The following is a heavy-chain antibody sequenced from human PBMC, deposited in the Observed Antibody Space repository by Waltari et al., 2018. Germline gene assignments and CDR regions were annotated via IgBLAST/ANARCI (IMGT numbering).Heavy chain of an antibody. Sequence: EVQLVESGGGLVQPGRSLRLSCAASGFTFDDYAMHWVRQAPGKGLEWVSGISWNRCSIGYADSVKGRFTIARDNAKNSLYLQMNSLRAEDTALYYCAKGPAVAGTRYDYWGQGTLVTVSS. CDR1: GFTFDDYA. CDR2: ISWNRCSI. D-gene: IGHD6-19*01. J-gene: IGHJ4*02. V-gene: IGHV3-9*01. CDR3: AKGPAVAGTRYDY.